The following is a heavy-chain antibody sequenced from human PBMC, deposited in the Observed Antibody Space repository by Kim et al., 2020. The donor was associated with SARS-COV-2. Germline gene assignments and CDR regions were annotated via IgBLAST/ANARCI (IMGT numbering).Heavy chain of an antibody. Sequence: YNPCIKSRVTISGDTSKNQFSLKLSSVTAADTAVYYCARANIAVAGTWGYWGQGTLVTVSS. CDR3: ARANIAVAGTWGY. V-gene: IGHV4-34*01. D-gene: IGHD6-19*01. J-gene: IGHJ4*02.